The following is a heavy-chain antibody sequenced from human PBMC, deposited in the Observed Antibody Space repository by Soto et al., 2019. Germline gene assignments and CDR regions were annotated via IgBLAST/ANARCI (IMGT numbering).Heavy chain of an antibody. CDR1: GYTFTSYY. D-gene: IGHD5-12*01. CDR3: ASYSGYDLYYYYYGMDV. Sequence: GASVKVSCKASGYTFTSYYMHWVRQAPGQGLEWMGIINPSGGSTSYAQKFQGRVTMTRDTSTSTVYMELSSLRSEDTAAYYCASYSGYDLYYYYYGMDVWGQGTTVTVSS. J-gene: IGHJ6*02. CDR2: INPSGGST. V-gene: IGHV1-46*01.